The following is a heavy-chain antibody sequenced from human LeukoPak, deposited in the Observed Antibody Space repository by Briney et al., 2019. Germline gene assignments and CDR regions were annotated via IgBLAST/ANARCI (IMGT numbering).Heavy chain of an antibody. CDR3: AVNSSGYAFDI. Sequence: GGSLRLSCAASGFTVSSNYMSWVRQAPGKGLEWVSVLYTGGSAYYADSVKGRFTISRDNSKNTLHLQMNSLRAEDTAVYYCAVNSSGYAFDIWGQGTMVTVSS. CDR1: GFTVSSNY. CDR2: LYTGGSA. J-gene: IGHJ3*02. D-gene: IGHD3-22*01. V-gene: IGHV3-53*01.